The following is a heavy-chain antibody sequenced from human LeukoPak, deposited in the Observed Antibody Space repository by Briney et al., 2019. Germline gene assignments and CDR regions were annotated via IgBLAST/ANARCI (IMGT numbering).Heavy chain of an antibody. J-gene: IGHJ4*02. CDR1: GGSISSGSYY. Sequence: PSETLSLTCTVSGGSISSGSYYWSWIRQPAGKGLEWVGRIYTSGSTNYNPSLKSRVTISVDTSKNQFSLKLSSVTAADTAVYYCARDRVRDYDFWSGHEYYFDYWGQGTLVTVSS. V-gene: IGHV4-61*02. D-gene: IGHD3-3*01. CDR2: IYTSGST. CDR3: ARDRVRDYDFWSGHEYYFDY.